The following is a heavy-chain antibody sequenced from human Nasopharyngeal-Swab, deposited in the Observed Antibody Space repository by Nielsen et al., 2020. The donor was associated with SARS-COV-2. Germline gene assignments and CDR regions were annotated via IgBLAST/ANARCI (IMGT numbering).Heavy chain of an antibody. Sequence: SVKVSCKASGGTFSSYAISWVRQAPGQGLEWMGGIIPILGITNYAQKFQGRVTITADKSTSTAYMELSSLRSEDTAVYYCARAPGRGRDGYNLLDYWGQGTLVTVSS. D-gene: IGHD5-24*01. V-gene: IGHV1-69*10. CDR1: GGTFSSYA. J-gene: IGHJ4*02. CDR2: IIPILGIT. CDR3: ARAPGRGRDGYNLLDY.